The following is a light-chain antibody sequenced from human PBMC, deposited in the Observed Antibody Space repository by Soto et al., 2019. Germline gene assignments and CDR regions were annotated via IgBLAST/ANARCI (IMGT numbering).Light chain of an antibody. Sequence: QSVLTQPASVSGSPGQSITISCTGTSSDVGGYNYVSWYQQHPGKAPKLMIYDVSNRPSGVSDRFSGSRSGNTASLAISGLQAEDEAHYFCSSYIGSSTLVIFGGGTKLTVL. CDR1: SSDVGGYNY. J-gene: IGLJ2*01. CDR2: DVS. V-gene: IGLV2-14*03. CDR3: SSYIGSSTLVI.